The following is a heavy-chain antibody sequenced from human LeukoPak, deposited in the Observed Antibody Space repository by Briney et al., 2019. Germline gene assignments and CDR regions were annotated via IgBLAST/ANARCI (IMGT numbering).Heavy chain of an antibody. D-gene: IGHD4-11*01. V-gene: IGHV3-21*04. CDR3: AKVTVTTQPRSHSGAIDY. CDR2: ISSSAIYI. J-gene: IGHJ4*02. Sequence: GGTLRLSCAASGFTLSGHNMKWVGQAPGQELKWFSAISSSAIYIYYADAGKGRFTISRDNAKNSLYLQMNSLRAEDTAVYYCAKVTVTTQPRSHSGAIDYWGQGTLVTVSS. CDR1: GFTLSGHN.